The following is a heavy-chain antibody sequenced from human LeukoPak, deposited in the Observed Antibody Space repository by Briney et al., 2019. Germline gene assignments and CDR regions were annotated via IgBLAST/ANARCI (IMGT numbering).Heavy chain of an antibody. Sequence: SVKVSCKASGFTFTSSAVQWVRQARGQRLEWIGWIVVGSGNTNYAQKFQERVTITRDMSTSTAYMELSSLRSEDTAVYYCALAPIASIYYFDYWGQGTLVTVSS. CDR3: ALAPIASIYYFDY. D-gene: IGHD6-6*01. J-gene: IGHJ4*02. CDR2: IVVGSGNT. V-gene: IGHV1-58*01. CDR1: GFTFTSSA.